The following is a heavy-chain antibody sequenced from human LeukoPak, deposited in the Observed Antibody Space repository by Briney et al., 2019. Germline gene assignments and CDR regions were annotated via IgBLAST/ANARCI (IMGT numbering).Heavy chain of an antibody. CDR3: VRHNRDVDSTPSPRWFDP. Sequence: GESLKISCKASGYIFTDHWIGWVRQMPGKGLEWMAIIYPRDSDTRYSPSFQGQVTISADKSTSTAYLQWSSLKASDTATYYCVRHNRDVDSTPSPRWFDPWGQGTLVHVSS. CDR2: IYPRDSDT. J-gene: IGHJ5*02. V-gene: IGHV5-51*01. D-gene: IGHD2/OR15-2a*01. CDR1: GYIFTDHW.